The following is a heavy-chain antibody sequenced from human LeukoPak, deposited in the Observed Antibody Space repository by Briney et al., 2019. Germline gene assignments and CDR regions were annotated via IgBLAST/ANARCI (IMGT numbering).Heavy chain of an antibody. D-gene: IGHD5-12*01. CDR3: ARSSGYAKKLVLAY. CDR2: IIPILGIA. Sequence: SVKVSCKASGGTFSSYAISWVRQAPGQGLEWMGRIIPILGIANYAQKFQGRVTITADESTSTAYMGLSSLRSEDTAVYYCARSSGYAKKLVLAYWGQGTLVTVSS. CDR1: GGTFSSYA. J-gene: IGHJ4*02. V-gene: IGHV1-69*04.